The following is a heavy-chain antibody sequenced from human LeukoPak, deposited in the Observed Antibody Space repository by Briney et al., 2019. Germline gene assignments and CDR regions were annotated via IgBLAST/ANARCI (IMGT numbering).Heavy chain of an antibody. Sequence: HSETLSLTCAVYGGSFSGYYWSWIRQPPGKGLEWIGEINHCGSTNYNPSLKSRVAISVDTSKNQFSLKLSSVTAADTAVYYCARGARTITMVRGARGFDYWGQGTLVTVSS. D-gene: IGHD3-10*01. J-gene: IGHJ4*02. V-gene: IGHV4-34*01. CDR3: ARGARTITMVRGARGFDY. CDR1: GGSFSGYY. CDR2: INHCGST.